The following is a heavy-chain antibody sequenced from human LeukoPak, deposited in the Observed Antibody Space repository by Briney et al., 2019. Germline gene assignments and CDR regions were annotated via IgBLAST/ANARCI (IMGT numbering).Heavy chain of an antibody. CDR1: GDSISSGSFY. CDR3: ARGSYGYIDQ. CDR2: IYLSDNT. Sequence: SETLSLTCTVSGDSISSGSFYWSWIRQPAGKGLEWIGRIYLSDNTNYNSPSLRSRVTMSPDTSMNRFSLKLSSVTAADTAVYYCARGSYGYIDQWGQGLLVTVSS. V-gene: IGHV4-61*02. J-gene: IGHJ4*02. D-gene: IGHD3-16*01.